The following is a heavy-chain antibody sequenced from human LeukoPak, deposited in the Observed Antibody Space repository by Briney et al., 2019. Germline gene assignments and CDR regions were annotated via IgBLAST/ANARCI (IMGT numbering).Heavy chain of an antibody. CDR2: ITEYGSNT. J-gene: IGHJ4*02. CDR1: GLTFSSNV. D-gene: IGHD4-17*01. Sequence: GGSLRLSCAVSGLTFSSNVMTWVRQAPAGKGLEWVSVITEYGSNTYYADSVKGRFTISRDNAKNSLYLQMNSLRAEDTAVYYCARGDEYGDYLHWGQGTLVTVSS. V-gene: IGHV3-23*01. CDR3: ARGDEYGDYLH.